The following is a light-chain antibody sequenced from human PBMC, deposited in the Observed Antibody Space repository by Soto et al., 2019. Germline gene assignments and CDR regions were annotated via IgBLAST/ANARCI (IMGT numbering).Light chain of an antibody. Sequence: QSVLTQPPSVSGGPGQRVTISCTGSNSNIGAGYDVHWYQQLPGTAPKLLIYGNSNRPSGVPDRFSGSKSGPSASLAITGLQAEDEADYYCQSYDSKLSNYVFGTGTKVTVL. CDR3: QSYDSKLSNYV. J-gene: IGLJ1*01. V-gene: IGLV1-40*01. CDR1: NSNIGAGYD. CDR2: GNS.